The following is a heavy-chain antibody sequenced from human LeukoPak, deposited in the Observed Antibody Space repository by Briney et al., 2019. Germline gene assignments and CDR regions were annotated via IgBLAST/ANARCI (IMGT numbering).Heavy chain of an antibody. D-gene: IGHD3-16*01. V-gene: IGHV3-7*01. J-gene: IGHJ6*03. CDR1: GFTFSSYG. CDR2: INQDGSEK. Sequence: GGTLRLSCAACGFTFSSYGMNWVRQAPGKGLEWVANINQDGSEKYYVDSVKGRFTISRDNAKNSLYLQMNSLRAEDTAVYYCARLFTAYFYTDVWGEGTTVTISS. CDR3: ARLFTAYFYTDV.